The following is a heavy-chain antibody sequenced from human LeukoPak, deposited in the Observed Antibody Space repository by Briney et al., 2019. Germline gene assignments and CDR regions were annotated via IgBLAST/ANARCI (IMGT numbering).Heavy chain of an antibody. Sequence: GRSLRLSCAASGFTFSSYWMSWVRQAPGKGLEWVANIKQDGSEKYYVDSVKGRFTISRDNAKNSLYLQMNSLRAEDTAVYYCARDWTYYYGSGSYNKGYYFDYWGQGTLVTVSS. D-gene: IGHD3-10*01. CDR3: ARDWTYYYGSGSYNKGYYFDY. CDR2: IKQDGSEK. J-gene: IGHJ4*02. CDR1: GFTFSSYW. V-gene: IGHV3-7*01.